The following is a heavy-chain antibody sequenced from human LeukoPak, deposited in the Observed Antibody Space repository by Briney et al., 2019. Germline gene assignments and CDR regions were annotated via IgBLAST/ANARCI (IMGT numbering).Heavy chain of an antibody. CDR1: GYTFTSYD. Sequence: ASVKVSCKASGYTFTSYDINWVRQAPGQGLEWMGWISAYNGNTNYAQKLQGRVTMTTDTSTSTAYMELRSLRSDDTAVYYCARDPVPLIVVVPAAPPNWFDPWGQGTLVTVSS. J-gene: IGHJ5*02. D-gene: IGHD2-2*01. V-gene: IGHV1-18*01. CDR3: ARDPVPLIVVVPAAPPNWFDP. CDR2: ISAYNGNT.